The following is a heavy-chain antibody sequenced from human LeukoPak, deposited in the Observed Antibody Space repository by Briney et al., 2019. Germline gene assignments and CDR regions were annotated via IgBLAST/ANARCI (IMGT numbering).Heavy chain of an antibody. V-gene: IGHV4-34*01. CDR2: INHSGST. CDR1: GGSFSGYY. CDR3: AGARRDCYNDIDI. D-gene: IGHD2-21*01. Sequence: SETLSLTCAVYGGSFSGYYWSWIRQPPGKGLEWMGEINHSGSTNYNPSLTSRVTLSVDTSKNQFSLQLGSVTAADTDGCYCAGARRDCYNDIDIWGQGTMVTVSS. J-gene: IGHJ3*02.